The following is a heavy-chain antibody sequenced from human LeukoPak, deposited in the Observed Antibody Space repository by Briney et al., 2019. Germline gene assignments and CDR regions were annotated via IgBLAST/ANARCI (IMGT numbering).Heavy chain of an antibody. CDR3: ARDGDYYDSSGYYSSYFDY. D-gene: IGHD3-22*01. J-gene: IGHJ4*02. CDR1: GYTFTSYY. CDR2: INPSGGST. Sequence: GASVKVSCKASGYTFTSYYMHGVRQAPGQGLEWMGIINPSGGSTSYAQKFQGRVTMTRDTSTSTVYMELSSLRSEDTAVYYCARDGDYYDSSGYYSSYFDYWGQGTLVTVSS. V-gene: IGHV1-46*01.